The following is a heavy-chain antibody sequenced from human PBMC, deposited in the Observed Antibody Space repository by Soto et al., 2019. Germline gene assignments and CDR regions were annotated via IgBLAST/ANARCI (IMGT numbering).Heavy chain of an antibody. CDR2: IYYSGST. CDR3: ARERSLTMVRGVVTRMDY. J-gene: IGHJ4*02. D-gene: IGHD3-10*01. CDR1: GGSISSYY. Sequence: QVQLQESGPGLVKPSETLSLTCTVSGGSISSYYWSWIRQPPGKGLEWIGYIYYSGSTDYNPSLKSRVTMSVDTSKNQFSRKLSSVTAADTAVYYCARERSLTMVRGVVTRMDYWGQGTLVTVSS. V-gene: IGHV4-59*01.